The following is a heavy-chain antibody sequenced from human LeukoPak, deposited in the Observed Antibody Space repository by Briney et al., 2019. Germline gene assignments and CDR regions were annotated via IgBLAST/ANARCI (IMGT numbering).Heavy chain of an antibody. V-gene: IGHV3-64D*06. CDR2: VSGDGVNT. Sequence: GGSLRLSCSASGFTFSYYAIHWVRQAPGKGLEHISTVSGDGVNTDYADSVKGRFTISRDNSKSTVYLQVSTLRPEDTAVYYCVKAAGSWFGYFDYWGQGTLVTVSS. J-gene: IGHJ4*02. CDR3: VKAAGSWFGYFDY. CDR1: GFTFSYYA. D-gene: IGHD6-13*01.